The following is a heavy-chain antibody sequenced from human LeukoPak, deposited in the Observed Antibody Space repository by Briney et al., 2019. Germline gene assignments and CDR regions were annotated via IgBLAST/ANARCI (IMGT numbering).Heavy chain of an antibody. CDR3: ARERDSSGYYFDY. J-gene: IGHJ4*02. CDR1: GGSISSGGYY. D-gene: IGHD3-22*01. Sequence: SETLSLTCTVSGGSISSGGYYWSWIRQHPGTGLEWIGYIYYSGSTYYNPSLKSRVTISVDTSKNQFSLKLSSVTAADTAVYYCARERDSSGYYFDYWGQGTLVTVSS. V-gene: IGHV4-31*03. CDR2: IYYSGST.